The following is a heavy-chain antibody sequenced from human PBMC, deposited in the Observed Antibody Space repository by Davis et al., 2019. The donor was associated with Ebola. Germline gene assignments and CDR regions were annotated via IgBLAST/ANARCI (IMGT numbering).Heavy chain of an antibody. J-gene: IGHJ6*02. Sequence: MPSETLSLTCAVYGGFFSGYYWSWIRQPPGKGLEWIGEINHSGSTNYNPSLKSRVTISVDTSKNQFSLKLSSVTAADTAVYYCARHPDYGGKWGYYGMDVWGQGTTVTVSS. CDR1: GGFFSGYY. CDR2: INHSGST. V-gene: IGHV4-34*01. D-gene: IGHD4-23*01. CDR3: ARHPDYGGKWGYYGMDV.